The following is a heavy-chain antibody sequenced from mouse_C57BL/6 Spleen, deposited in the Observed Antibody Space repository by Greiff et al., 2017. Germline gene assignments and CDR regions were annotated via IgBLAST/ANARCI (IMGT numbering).Heavy chain of an antibody. V-gene: IGHV5-4*01. CDR1: GFTFSSYA. CDR3: ARDPHGGSSSYYLDD. J-gene: IGHJ2*01. Sequence: EVKLMESGGGLVKPGGSLKLSCAASGFTFSSYAMSWVRQTPEKRLEWVATISDGGSYTYYPDNVKGRFTISRDNAKNNLYLQMSHLKSEDTAMYYCARDPHGGSSSYYLDDWGQGTTLTVAS. CDR2: ISDGGSYT. D-gene: IGHD1-1*01.